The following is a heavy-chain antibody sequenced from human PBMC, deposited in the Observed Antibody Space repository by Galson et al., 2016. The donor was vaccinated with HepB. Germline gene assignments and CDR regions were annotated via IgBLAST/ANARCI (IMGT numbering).Heavy chain of an antibody. CDR3: GREGRGAYSNTIDS. V-gene: IGHV3-11*06. CDR1: GFTFSDYY. CDR2: ISRSSSYI. J-gene: IGHJ4*02. Sequence: SLRLSCAASGFTFSDYYMSWIRQAPGKGLEWISYISRSSSYIIYADSVQGRFTISRDDAKLSLYLQMNSLRAEDTAVYYWGREGRGAYSNTIDSWGQGTLVTVSS. D-gene: IGHD3-16*01.